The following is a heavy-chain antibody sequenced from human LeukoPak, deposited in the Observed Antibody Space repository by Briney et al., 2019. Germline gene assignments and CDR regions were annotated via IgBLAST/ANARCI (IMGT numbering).Heavy chain of an antibody. CDR1: GGSFSGYY. CDR2: INHSGST. CDR3: ARGLRYYGWGSYYNGGGYFDY. Sequence: SQTLSLTCAVYGGSFSGYYWSWIRQPPGKGLEWIGEINHSGSTNYNPSLKSRVTISVDTSKNQFSLKLSSVTTADTAVYYCARGLRYYGWGSYYNGGGYFDYWGQGTLVTVSS. J-gene: IGHJ4*02. D-gene: IGHD3-10*01. V-gene: IGHV4-34*01.